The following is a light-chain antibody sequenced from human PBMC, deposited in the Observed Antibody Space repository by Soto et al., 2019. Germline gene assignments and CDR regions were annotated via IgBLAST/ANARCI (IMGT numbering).Light chain of an antibody. CDR2: SIS. CDR3: QQLYTYPHT. CDR1: QGVMNS. J-gene: IGKJ2*01. V-gene: IGKV1-9*01. Sequence: IQVTQSPSILSASVGDRVTITCRTSQGVMNSVAWYQQKSGKAPRLLIYSISSLKSGVPSRFSGSGSGAEFTLTISSLQPDDFATYFCQQLYTYPHTFGRGTQLQL.